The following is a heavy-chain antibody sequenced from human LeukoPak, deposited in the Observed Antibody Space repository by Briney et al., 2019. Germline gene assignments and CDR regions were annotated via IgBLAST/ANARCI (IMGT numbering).Heavy chain of an antibody. CDR2: IYYSGST. Sequence: SETLSLTCTVSGGSISSYYWSWIRQPPGKGLEWIGYIYYSGSTNYNPSLKSRVTISVDTSKNQFSLTLSSVTAADTAVYYCARGGYYYDSSGYYGFDYWGQGTLVTVSS. V-gene: IGHV4-59*01. CDR1: GGSISSYY. CDR3: ARGGYYYDSSGYYGFDY. D-gene: IGHD3-22*01. J-gene: IGHJ4*02.